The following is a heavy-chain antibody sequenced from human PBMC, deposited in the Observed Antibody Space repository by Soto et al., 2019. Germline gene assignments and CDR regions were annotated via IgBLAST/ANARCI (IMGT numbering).Heavy chain of an antibody. J-gene: IGHJ4*02. V-gene: IGHV3-72*01. CDR1: GFSFSDHF. CDR2: TKDNINT. CDR3: ASPQRTSSGWSYY. D-gene: IGHD6-19*01. Sequence: EVQVVQSGGGLVRPGGSLRLSCAASGFSFSDHFMDWVRQAPGKGLEWVARTKDNINTMYAASVAGRFAVLRGDSESSLYLQMRGLRTEDTAVYFCASPQRTSSGWSYYWGQGTLVTVSS.